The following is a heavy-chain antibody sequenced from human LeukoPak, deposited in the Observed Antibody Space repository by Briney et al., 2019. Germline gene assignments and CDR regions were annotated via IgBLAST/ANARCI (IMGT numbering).Heavy chain of an antibody. CDR2: IKQDGSEK. V-gene: IGHV3-7*01. Sequence: GGSLRLSCAASGFTFSNYWMSWVRQAPGKGLEWVANIKQDGSEKCYVDSVKGRFTVSRDNAKNSLYLQMNSLRAEDTAVYYCARDRWELLSNSYHYCGLDVWGQGTTVTVSS. D-gene: IGHD2-15*01. J-gene: IGHJ6*02. CDR1: GFTFSNYW. CDR3: ARDRWELLSNSYHYCGLDV.